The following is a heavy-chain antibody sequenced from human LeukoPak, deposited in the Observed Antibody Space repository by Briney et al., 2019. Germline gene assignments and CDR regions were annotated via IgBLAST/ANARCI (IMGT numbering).Heavy chain of an antibody. V-gene: IGHV3-30-3*01. D-gene: IGHD6-19*01. CDR2: ISYGGSNK. J-gene: IGHJ4*02. CDR1: GFTFSSYT. Sequence: PGRSLRLSCAASGFTFSSYTMHWVRQAPGKGLEWVAVISYGGSNKYYADSVKGRFTISRDNSKNTMYLQMNSLRAEDTAVYYCAKDGIGVAGTSAWYWGQGTQVTVSS. CDR3: AKDGIGVAGTSAWY.